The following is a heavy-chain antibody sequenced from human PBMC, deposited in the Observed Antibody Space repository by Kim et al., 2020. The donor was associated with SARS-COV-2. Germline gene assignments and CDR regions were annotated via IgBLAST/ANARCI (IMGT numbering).Heavy chain of an antibody. V-gene: IGHV3-23*01. CDR1: GFTFSSYC. D-gene: IGHD3-10*01. J-gene: IGHJ3*02. Sequence: GGSLRLSCAASGFTFSSYCMSWVRQAPGKGLEWVSTISDGGSSTYSADSVKGRFTISRDNSKHTLYVQMNSLRVDDTAIYYCAKDCWTVSVLRGVIINWADAAFDIWGQGTMFSGSS. CDR2: ISDGGSST. CDR3: AKDCWTVSVLRGVIINWADAAFDI.